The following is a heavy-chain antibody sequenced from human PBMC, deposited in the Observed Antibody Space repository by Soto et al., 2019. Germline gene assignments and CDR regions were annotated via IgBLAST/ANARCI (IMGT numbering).Heavy chain of an antibody. CDR1: GFTFSSYG. D-gene: IGHD3-3*01. V-gene: IGHV3-30*18. Sequence: QVQLVESGGGVVQPGRSLRLSCAASGFTFSSYGMHWVRQAPGKGLEWVAVISYDGSNKYYADSVKGRFTISRDNTKDTLYLQMNSLRAEHTAVYYCAKDVGASPITIFGVVIKPPSGGNYYYGMDVWGQGTTVTVSS. CDR2: ISYDGSNK. CDR3: AKDVGASPITIFGVVIKPPSGGNYYYGMDV. J-gene: IGHJ6*02.